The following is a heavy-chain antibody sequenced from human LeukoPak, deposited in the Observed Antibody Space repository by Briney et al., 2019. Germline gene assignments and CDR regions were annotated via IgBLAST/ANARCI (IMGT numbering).Heavy chain of an antibody. J-gene: IGHJ4*02. CDR3: ARGPHGRIYDILTGFDY. CDR1: GYTFTGHS. D-gene: IGHD3-9*01. Sequence: GASVKVSCKASGYTFTGHSMYWVRQAPGQGLEWMGWIKPNSGGTNYVQKFQGRVTMTRDTSISTAYMELSRLRSDDTAVYYCARGPHGRIYDILTGFDYWGQGTLVTVSS. V-gene: IGHV1-2*02. CDR2: IKPNSGGT.